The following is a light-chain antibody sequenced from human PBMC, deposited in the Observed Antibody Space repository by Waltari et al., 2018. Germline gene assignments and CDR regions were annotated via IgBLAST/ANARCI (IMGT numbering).Light chain of an antibody. J-gene: IGLJ3*02. CDR3: NSRDSSADHVV. V-gene: IGLV3-19*01. Sequence: CDLTQDPAVSVALGQTARTTCQGTRLSNDYVNWYQQRPGQAPLLLISNNINRPSGIPDRFSGSKSGGTASLTITETQAQDEADYYCNSRDSSADHVVFGGGTKLTVL. CDR1: RLSNDY. CDR2: NNI.